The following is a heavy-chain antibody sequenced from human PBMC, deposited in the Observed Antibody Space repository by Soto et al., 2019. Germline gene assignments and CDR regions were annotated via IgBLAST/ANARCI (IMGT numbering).Heavy chain of an antibody. D-gene: IGHD4-17*01. Sequence: PSETLSLTCAVYGGSFSGYYWSWIRQPPGRGLEWIGEINHFGSTNYIPSLKSRVTISVDTSKNQLSLRLSSVTAADTAVYYCARDRKQNGDYLPDYYYGMDVWGQGTTVTVSS. V-gene: IGHV4-34*01. J-gene: IGHJ6*02. CDR2: INHFGST. CDR1: GGSFSGYY. CDR3: ARDRKQNGDYLPDYYYGMDV.